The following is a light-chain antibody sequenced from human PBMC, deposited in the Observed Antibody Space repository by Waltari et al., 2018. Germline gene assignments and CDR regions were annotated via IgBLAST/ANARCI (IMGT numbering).Light chain of an antibody. CDR3: SSYAGNNEV. Sequence: QSALTQPPSASGSPGQSVSISCTGTSSDVGGYKYVSWYQQHPGQAPKLLIYEVSKRPSGVPDRFSGSKSGNPASLTVSGLQVEDEAGYYCSSYAGNNEVFGGGTKLTVL. CDR2: EVS. V-gene: IGLV2-8*01. J-gene: IGLJ2*01. CDR1: SSDVGGYKY.